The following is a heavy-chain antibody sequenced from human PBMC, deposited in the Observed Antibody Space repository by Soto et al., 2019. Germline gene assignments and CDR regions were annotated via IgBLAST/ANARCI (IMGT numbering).Heavy chain of an antibody. Sequence: GSLQLSCSASRLLFYRHSMNWVRRIPGKGLEWVSSISSTTNYIYYVDSMKGRFTISRDNAKNSLYLEMNSLRAEDTAVYYCARESEDLTSNFDYWAREPWSPSPQ. J-gene: IGHJ4*02. CDR1: RLLFYRHS. CDR3: ARESEDLTSNFDY. CDR2: ISSTTNYI. V-gene: IGHV3-21*06.